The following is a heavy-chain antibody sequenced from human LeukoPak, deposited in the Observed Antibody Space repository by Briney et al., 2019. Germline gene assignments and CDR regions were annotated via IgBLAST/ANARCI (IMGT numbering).Heavy chain of an antibody. Sequence: GGSLRLSCAASGFTFSTYWMTWVRQAPGKGLVWVSRINSDGSSTSYADSVKGRFTISRDNAKNSLYLQMNSLRAEDTAVYYCAELGITMIGGVWGKGTTVTISS. CDR3: AELGITMIGGV. D-gene: IGHD3-10*02. J-gene: IGHJ6*04. CDR1: GFTFSTYW. V-gene: IGHV3-74*01. CDR2: INSDGSST.